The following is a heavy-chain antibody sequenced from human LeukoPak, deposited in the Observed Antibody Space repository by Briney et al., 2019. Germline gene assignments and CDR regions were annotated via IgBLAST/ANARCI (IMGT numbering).Heavy chain of an antibody. J-gene: IGHJ1*01. V-gene: IGHV4-4*02. CDR1: GGSIISNYW. D-gene: IGHD6-6*01. CDR3: ARGGAARLHFQN. Sequence: SETLSLTCAVSGGSIISNYWWSWVRQPPGEGLEWIGEVFHSGSTNYSPSLRSRVTISVDTSKNQFSLNLNSVTAADTAVYYCARGGAARLHFQNWGQGTLVTVSS. CDR2: VFHSGST.